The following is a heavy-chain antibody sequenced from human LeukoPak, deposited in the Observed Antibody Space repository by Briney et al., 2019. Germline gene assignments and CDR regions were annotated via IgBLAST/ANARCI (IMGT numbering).Heavy chain of an antibody. D-gene: IGHD4-17*01. V-gene: IGHV1-69*13. CDR1: GYTFTNYG. J-gene: IGHJ4*02. CDR2: IIPIFGTA. CDR3: AESMTTVNYYFDY. Sequence: ASVKVSCKASGYTFTNYGIIWVRQAPGQGLEWMGGIIPIFGTANYAQKFQGRVTITADESTSTAYMELSSLRSEDTAVYYCAESMTTVNYYFDYWGQGTLVTVSS.